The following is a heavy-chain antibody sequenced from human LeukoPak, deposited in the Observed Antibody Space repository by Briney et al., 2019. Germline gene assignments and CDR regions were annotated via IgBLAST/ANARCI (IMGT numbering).Heavy chain of an antibody. J-gene: IGHJ4*02. Sequence: GGSLRLSCAASGFTFSSYAMSWVRQAPGKGLEWVSAISGSGGSTYYAESVKGRFTITRDNSKNTLYLKMNSLRAEDTAVYYCAKGAYSSGWYPIPVDYWGQGTLVTVSS. CDR3: AKGAYSSGWYPIPVDY. V-gene: IGHV3-23*01. CDR1: GFTFSSYA. CDR2: ISGSGGST. D-gene: IGHD6-19*01.